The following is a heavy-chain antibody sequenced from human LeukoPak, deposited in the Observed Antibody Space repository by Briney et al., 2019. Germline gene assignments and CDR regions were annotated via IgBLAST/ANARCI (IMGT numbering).Heavy chain of an antibody. CDR2: IIPIFGTA. D-gene: IGHD5-18*01. CDR3: ARGLSPVDTATYYYYGMDV. Sequence: SVKVSCKASGGTFSSYAISWVRQAPGQGLEWMRGIIPIFGTANYAQKFQGRVTITADESTSTAYMELSSLRSEDTAVYYCARGLSPVDTATYYYYGMDVWGKGTTVTVSS. CDR1: GGTFSSYA. J-gene: IGHJ6*04. V-gene: IGHV1-69*13.